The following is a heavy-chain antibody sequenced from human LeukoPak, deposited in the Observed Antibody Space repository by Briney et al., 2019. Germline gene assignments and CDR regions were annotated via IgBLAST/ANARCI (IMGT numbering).Heavy chain of an antibody. Sequence: GASVKVSCKASGYTFTSYDINWVRQATGHGLEWMGWMNPNSANTGYAQKFQGRVTMTEDTSTDTAYMELSSLRSEDTAVYYCATRIEWGHTSRDYWGQGTLVTVSS. D-gene: IGHD1-26*01. CDR2: MNPNSANT. V-gene: IGHV1-8*01. J-gene: IGHJ4*02. CDR1: GYTFTSYD. CDR3: ATRIEWGHTSRDY.